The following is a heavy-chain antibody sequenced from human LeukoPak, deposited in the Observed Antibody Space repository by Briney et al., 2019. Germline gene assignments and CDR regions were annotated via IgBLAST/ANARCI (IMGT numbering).Heavy chain of an antibody. J-gene: IGHJ4*02. CDR2: INSDGSSI. CDR3: AREGRVSGYDFDC. D-gene: IGHD5-12*01. CDR1: GFTFDDHG. Sequence: PGGSLRLSCAASGFTFDDHGMHWVRQAPGKGLEWVSRINSDGSSITYADSVKGRFTISRDNAKNTLYLQMNSLRVEDTAVYYCAREGRVSGYDFDCWGQGTLVTVSS. V-gene: IGHV3-74*03.